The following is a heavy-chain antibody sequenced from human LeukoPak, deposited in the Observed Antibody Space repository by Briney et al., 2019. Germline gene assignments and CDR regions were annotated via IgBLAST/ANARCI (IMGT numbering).Heavy chain of an antibody. CDR1: GFTFSSYG. J-gene: IGHJ5*02. Sequence: GALILSCAASGFTFSSYGMHWVRQAPGKGLEWVAVIWYDGSNKYYADSVKGRFTISRDNSKNTLYLQMNSLRAEDTAVYYCARDRGVSVTTYWFDPWGQGTLVTVSS. CDR2: IWYDGSNK. V-gene: IGHV3-33*01. CDR3: ARDRGVSVTTYWFDP. D-gene: IGHD4-17*01.